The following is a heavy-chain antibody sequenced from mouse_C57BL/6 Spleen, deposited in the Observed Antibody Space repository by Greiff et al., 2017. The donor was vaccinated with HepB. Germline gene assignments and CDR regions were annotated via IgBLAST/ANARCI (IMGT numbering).Heavy chain of an antibody. V-gene: IGHV1-15*01. CDR3: TRLRRGDAMDY. CDR2: IDPETGGT. Sequence: QVHVKQSGAELVRPGASVTLSCKASGYTFTDYEMHWVKQTPVHGLEWIGAIDPETGGTAYNQKFKGKAILTADKSSSTAYRELRSLTSEDSAVYYCTRLRRGDAMDYWGQGTSVTVSS. CDR1: GYTFTDYE. J-gene: IGHJ4*01.